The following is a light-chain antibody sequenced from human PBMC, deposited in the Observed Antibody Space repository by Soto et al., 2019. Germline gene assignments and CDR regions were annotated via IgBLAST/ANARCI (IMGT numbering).Light chain of an antibody. Sequence: DIQINQSPSTLSASVGDRVTITCRASQSIRTWLAWYQQKPGKAPKLLIYDASSLESGVPSRFSGSGSGTEFTLTISSLQPDDFTTYYCQQYYTFSWTFGQGTKVDI. J-gene: IGKJ1*01. V-gene: IGKV1-5*01. CDR3: QQYYTFSWT. CDR2: DAS. CDR1: QSIRTW.